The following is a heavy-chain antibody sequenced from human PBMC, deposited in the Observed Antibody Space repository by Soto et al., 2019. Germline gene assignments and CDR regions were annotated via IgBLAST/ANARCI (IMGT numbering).Heavy chain of an antibody. CDR3: ARDPFGEAGIAAAGTTDFDY. J-gene: IGHJ4*02. D-gene: IGHD6-13*01. Sequence: SVKVSCKASGGTFSSYAISWVRQAPGQGLEWMGGIIPIFGTANYAQKFQGRVTITADESTSTAYMELSSLRSEDTAVYYCARDPFGEAGIAAAGTTDFDYWGQGTLVTVSS. CDR1: GGTFSSYA. CDR2: IIPIFGTA. V-gene: IGHV1-69*13.